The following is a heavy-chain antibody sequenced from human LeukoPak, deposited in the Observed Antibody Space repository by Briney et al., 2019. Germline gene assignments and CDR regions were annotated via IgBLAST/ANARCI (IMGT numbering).Heavy chain of an antibody. J-gene: IGHJ4*02. D-gene: IGHD1-20*01. CDR1: GYTFTGYY. CDR2: INPNSGGT. Sequence: GASVKVSCKASGYTFTGYYMHWVRQAPGQGLEWMGWINPNSGGTNYAQKLQGRVTMTTDTSTSTAYMELRSLRSDDTAVYYCARGHKYNWNGFDYWGQGTLVTVSS. V-gene: IGHV1-2*02. CDR3: ARGHKYNWNGFDY.